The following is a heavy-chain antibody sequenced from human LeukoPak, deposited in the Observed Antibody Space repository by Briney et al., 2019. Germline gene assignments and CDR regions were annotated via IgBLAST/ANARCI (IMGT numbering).Heavy chain of an antibody. CDR3: ARENLSGPWPDY. Sequence: ASVKVSCKASGYTFSTYPMNWVRQAPGQGLEWMGWINANSGGTNYAQNLQGRVTMTTDTSTSTAYMELRSLRYDDTAVYYCARENLSGPWPDYWGQGTLVIVSS. J-gene: IGHJ4*02. D-gene: IGHD2/OR15-2a*01. CDR2: INANSGGT. CDR1: GYTFSTYP. V-gene: IGHV1-18*01.